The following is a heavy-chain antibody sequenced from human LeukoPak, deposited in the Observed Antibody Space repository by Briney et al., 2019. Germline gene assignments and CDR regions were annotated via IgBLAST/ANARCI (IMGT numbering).Heavy chain of an antibody. J-gene: IGHJ5*02. CDR1: GGTFSSYA. V-gene: IGHV1-69*05. CDR3: ARARRGLDFWSGSNWFDP. D-gene: IGHD3-3*01. CDR2: IIPIFGTA. Sequence: SVKVSCKASGGTFSSYAISLLRQAPGQGLEWMGGIIPIFGTANYAQKFQGRVTITTDESTSTAYMELSSLRSEDTAVYYCARARRGLDFWSGSNWFDPWGQGTLVTVSS.